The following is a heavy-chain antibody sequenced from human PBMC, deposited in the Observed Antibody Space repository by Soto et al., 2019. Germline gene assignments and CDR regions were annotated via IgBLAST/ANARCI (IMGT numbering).Heavy chain of an antibody. V-gene: IGHV3-11*04. J-gene: IGHJ4*02. CDR3: VREISVAGGHFDY. Sequence: GGSLRLSCAASGFTFSDYYMSWIRQAPGKGLEWVSSISSSSSTIYYADSVRGRFTISRDNAKNSLYLQMNSLRDEDTAVYYCVREISVAGGHFDYWGQGTLVTVSS. CDR1: GFTFSDYY. D-gene: IGHD6-19*01. CDR2: ISSSSSTI.